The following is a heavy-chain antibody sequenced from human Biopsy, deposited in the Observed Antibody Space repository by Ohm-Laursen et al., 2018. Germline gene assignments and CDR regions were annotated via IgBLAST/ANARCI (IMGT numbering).Heavy chain of an antibody. D-gene: IGHD3-3*01. CDR3: ARGGQGGFLEWLFIG. Sequence: SLRLSCSASGFTFSNYAIHWVRQAPGRGLEWVELISSDGSSQYYADSVKGRFTISRDNSKNTLYLQMNSLRAEDTALYYCARGGQGGFLEWLFIGWGQGTLVTVSS. CDR2: ISSDGSSQ. CDR1: GFTFSNYA. V-gene: IGHV3-30*03. J-gene: IGHJ4*02.